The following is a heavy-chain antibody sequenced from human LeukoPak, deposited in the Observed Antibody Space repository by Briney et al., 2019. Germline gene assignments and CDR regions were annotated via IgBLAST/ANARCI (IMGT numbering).Heavy chain of an antibody. CDR1: GFTFSSYG. V-gene: IGHV3-30*02. D-gene: IGHD2-15*01. CDR3: ARDKVVGATYLDY. CDR2: IRYDGSNK. J-gene: IGHJ4*02. Sequence: GGSLRLSCAASGFTFSSYGMHWVRQAPGKGLEWVAFIRYDGSNKYYADSVKGRFTISRDNAKNSVYLQMNSLRAEDTAVYYCARDKVVGATYLDYWGQGTLVTVSS.